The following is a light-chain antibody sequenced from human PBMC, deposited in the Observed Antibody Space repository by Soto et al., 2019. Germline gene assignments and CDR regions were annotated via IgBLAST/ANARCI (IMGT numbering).Light chain of an antibody. V-gene: IGLV1-51*02. Sequence: QSVLTQTPSVSAAPVQTVTISCSGSSSNIGNNYVSWYQQLPGTAPKLLIYENNKRPSGIPDRFSGSKSGTSATLGITGLQTGDEADYYCGTWDSSLSSWVFGGGTK. J-gene: IGLJ3*02. CDR2: ENN. CDR1: SSNIGNNY. CDR3: GTWDSSLSSWV.